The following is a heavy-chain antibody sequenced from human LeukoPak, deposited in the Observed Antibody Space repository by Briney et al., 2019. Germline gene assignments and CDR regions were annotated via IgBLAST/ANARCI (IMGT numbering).Heavy chain of an antibody. CDR3: ARALSVVVPAAPPY. J-gene: IGHJ4*02. CDR1: GFTFSDYY. Sequence: GGSLRLSCAASGFTFSDYYMSWIRQAPGKGLEWVSYISSSGSTIYYADSVKGRFTISRDNVKNSLYLQMNSLRAEDTAVYHCARALSVVVPAAPPYWGQGTLVTVSS. CDR2: ISSSGSTI. D-gene: IGHD2-2*01. V-gene: IGHV3-11*01.